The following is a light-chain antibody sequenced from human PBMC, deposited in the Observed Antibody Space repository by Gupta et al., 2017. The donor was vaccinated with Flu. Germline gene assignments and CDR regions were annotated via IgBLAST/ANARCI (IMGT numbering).Light chain of an antibody. CDR2: WAS. CDR1: QSVLYNSNNKDY. CDR3: QRYSNPPHS. J-gene: IGKJ2*03. Sequence: DIVMTQSPDSLAVSLGERATINCRSSQSVLYNSNNKDYLAWYQQEPGQPPKVLIYWASTRDSGVPDRFSACGSGTDFTLTIISLQAEDVAVYYCQRYSNPPHSFGQGTKMEIK. V-gene: IGKV4-1*01.